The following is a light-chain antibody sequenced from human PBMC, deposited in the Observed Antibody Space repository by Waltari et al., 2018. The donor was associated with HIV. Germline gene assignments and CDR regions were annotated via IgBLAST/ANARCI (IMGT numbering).Light chain of an antibody. V-gene: IGLV1-44*01. CDR3: AAWDVSLNGLV. Sequence: QSVLTQPPSASGTPGQRVTISCSGSRSNIGSKTVNWYQQLPGTAPKLRIYSKDQRPSGVPDRFSGSKSGTSASLAISGLQSEDEAGYYCAAWDVSLNGLVFGGGTKLTVL. CDR1: RSNIGSKT. CDR2: SKD. J-gene: IGLJ2*01.